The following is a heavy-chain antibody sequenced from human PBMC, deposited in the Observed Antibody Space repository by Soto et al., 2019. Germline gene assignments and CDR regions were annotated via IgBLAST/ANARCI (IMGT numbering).Heavy chain of an antibody. V-gene: IGHV3-23*01. J-gene: IGHJ4*02. CDR3: AKMGGYDVLTGYSVDY. D-gene: IGHD3-9*01. CDR1: GFTFSSYA. CDR2: ISGSGGST. Sequence: EVQLLESGGGLVQPGGSLRLSCAASGFTFSSYAMSWVRQAPGKGLEWVSAISGSGGSTYYADSVKGRFTISRDNSKNTLTLQMNSLRAEDTAVYYCAKMGGYDVLTGYSVDYWGQGTLVTVSS.